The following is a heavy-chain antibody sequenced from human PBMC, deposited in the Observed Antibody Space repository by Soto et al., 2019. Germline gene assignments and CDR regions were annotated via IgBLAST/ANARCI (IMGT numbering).Heavy chain of an antibody. CDR2: INPNSGGT. D-gene: IGHD6-13*01. Sequence: SVKVACTAPVYPLTNYYIHLVRQAPGQGLEWMGWINPNSGGTKYAQKFQGRVTMTRDTSISTAHMELSSLRSDDTAVYYCARDGIAAAGSGEYGMDVWGQGTTVTVSS. J-gene: IGHJ6*02. CDR1: VYPLTNYY. V-gene: IGHV1-2*02. CDR3: ARDGIAAAGSGEYGMDV.